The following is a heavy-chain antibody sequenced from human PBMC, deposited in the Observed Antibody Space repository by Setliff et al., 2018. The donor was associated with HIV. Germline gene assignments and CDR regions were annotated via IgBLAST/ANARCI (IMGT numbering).Heavy chain of an antibody. CDR1: GYTFTSYG. CDR2: ISAYNGNT. CDR3: ARDASPSGSYSNWFDP. D-gene: IGHD1-26*01. Sequence: RASVKVSCKASGYTFTSYGISWVRQAPGQGLEWMGWISAYNGNTNYAQKLQGRVTMTTDTSTSTAYMELRSLRSDDTAVYYCARDASPSGSYSNWFDPWGQGTLVTVSS. V-gene: IGHV1-18*01. J-gene: IGHJ5*02.